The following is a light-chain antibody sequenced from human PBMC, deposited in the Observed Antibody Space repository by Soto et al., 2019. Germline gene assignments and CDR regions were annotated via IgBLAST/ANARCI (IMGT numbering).Light chain of an antibody. Sequence: DIQMTQSPSSLSASVGDRVTITCQASHDISNYLNWYQQKPGKAPKLLIYEASNLETGVPSRFSGSGSGTDFTFTISSLQPEDIATYYCQQYDNLPRTFGQGTNVEIK. CDR2: EAS. CDR1: HDISNY. J-gene: IGKJ1*01. V-gene: IGKV1-33*01. CDR3: QQYDNLPRT.